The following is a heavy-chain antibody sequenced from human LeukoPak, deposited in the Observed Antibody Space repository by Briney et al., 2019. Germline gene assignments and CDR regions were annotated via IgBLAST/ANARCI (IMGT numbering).Heavy chain of an antibody. Sequence: ASVKVSCKASGYTFTSYAMHWVRQAPGQRLEWMGWINAGNGNTKYSQKFQGRVTITRDTSASTAYMELSSLRSEDTAVYYCARDLGYGSGSDRWFDPWGQGTLVTVSS. J-gene: IGHJ5*02. CDR1: GYTFTSYA. D-gene: IGHD3-10*01. CDR2: INAGNGNT. V-gene: IGHV1-3*01. CDR3: ARDLGYGSGSDRWFDP.